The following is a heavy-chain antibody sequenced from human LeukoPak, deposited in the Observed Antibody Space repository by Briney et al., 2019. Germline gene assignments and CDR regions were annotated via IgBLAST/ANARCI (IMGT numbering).Heavy chain of an antibody. CDR2: INPNSGGT. CDR1: GYTFTGYY. D-gene: IGHD6-19*01. CDR3: AREGVAVAGGPYYYYMDV. V-gene: IGHV1-2*02. J-gene: IGHJ6*03. Sequence: ASVKVSCKASGYTFTGYYMHWVRQAPGQGLEWMGWINPNSGGTNYAQKFQGRVTMTRDTSISTAYMELSRLRSDDTAVYYCAREGVAVAGGPYYYYMDVWGKGTTVTISS.